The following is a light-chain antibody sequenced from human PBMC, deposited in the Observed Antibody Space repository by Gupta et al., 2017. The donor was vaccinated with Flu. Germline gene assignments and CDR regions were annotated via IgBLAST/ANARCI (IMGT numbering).Light chain of an antibody. V-gene: IGKV1-5*03. CDR3: QQYKSFSQWT. J-gene: IGKJ1*01. CDR1: QSFSGW. Sequence: DRVTATCRASQSFSGWLAWDQQQPETAHKLLLYKESSLKRGVPSRSSGSGSETEITLTISSMQPDDFATYYCQQYKSFSQWTFGQGTKV. CDR2: KES.